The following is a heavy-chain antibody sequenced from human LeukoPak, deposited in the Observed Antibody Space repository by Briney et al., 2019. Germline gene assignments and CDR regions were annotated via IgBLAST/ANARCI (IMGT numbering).Heavy chain of an antibody. J-gene: IGHJ1*01. CDR1: GFIFSNYG. CDR3: VRDQGSSSWDEETAEYFHY. Sequence: GGSLRLSCAVSGFIFSNYGMNWVRQAPGKGLEWISYISSSSNAIYYAESVKGRFTISRDNTKNSLHLQMNSLRGEDTAVYYCVRDQGSSSWDEETAEYFHYWGQGGLVTVSS. D-gene: IGHD6-13*01. V-gene: IGHV3-48*01. CDR2: ISSSSNAI.